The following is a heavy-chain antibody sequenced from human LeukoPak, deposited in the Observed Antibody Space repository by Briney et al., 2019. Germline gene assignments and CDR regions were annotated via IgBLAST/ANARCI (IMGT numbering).Heavy chain of an antibody. CDR1: GFTFSSYS. V-gene: IGHV3-21*01. D-gene: IGHD3-22*01. CDR3: ARDYYDSSGYYCP. Sequence: PGGSLRLSCAASGFTFSSYSTNWVRQAPGKGLEWVSSISSSSSYIYYADSVKGRFTISRDNAKNSLYLQMNSLRAEDTAVYYCARDYYDSSGYYCPWGQGTLVTVSS. CDR2: ISSSSSYI. J-gene: IGHJ5*02.